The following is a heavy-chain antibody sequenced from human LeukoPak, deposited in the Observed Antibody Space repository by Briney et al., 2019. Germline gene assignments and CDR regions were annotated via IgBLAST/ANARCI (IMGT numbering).Heavy chain of an antibody. CDR2: IWYDGSNK. D-gene: IGHD2-21*02. V-gene: IGHV3-33*01. J-gene: IGHJ4*02. Sequence: GGSLRLSCAASGFTFSSYGMHWVRETPGKGLGWVAVIWYDGSNKYYAASVKGRFTISRDNSKNTLYLQMNSLRAEDTAVYYCARGGGLLFSVVTAGYYFDYWGQGTLVTVSS. CDR3: ARGGGLLFSVVTAGYYFDY. CDR1: GFTFSSYG.